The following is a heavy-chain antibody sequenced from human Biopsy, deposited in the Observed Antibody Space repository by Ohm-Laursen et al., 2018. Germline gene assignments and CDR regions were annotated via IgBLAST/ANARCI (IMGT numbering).Heavy chain of an antibody. J-gene: IGHJ4*02. V-gene: IGHV4-59*08. D-gene: IGHD2-15*01. CDR3: ARRGSGGRSFDY. Sequence: SETLSLTCTVSGDSINSSYWSWIRQAPGKGLEWNGFISNSGNTNYNPSLKSRVTISADTSKNQFSLKLGSVTVADTAVFYCARRGSGGRSFDYWGQGSLVTVSS. CDR1: GDSINSSY. CDR2: ISNSGNT.